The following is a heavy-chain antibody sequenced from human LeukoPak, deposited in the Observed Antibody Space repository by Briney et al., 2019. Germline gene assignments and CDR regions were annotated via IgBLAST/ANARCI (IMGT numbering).Heavy chain of an antibody. CDR1: GYTFTSYD. D-gene: IGHD5-24*01. Sequence: ASLRVSCTASGYTFTSYDINWVRQATGQGLEWVSWMNPNSGNTGYAQTLQGRVTITRNTSKSTPYMELSSLRAEDTAVYYCARAPSQGLKRDGFDIWGEGTMV. V-gene: IGHV1-8*01. CDR3: ARAPSQGLKRDGFDI. CDR2: MNPNSGNT. J-gene: IGHJ3*02.